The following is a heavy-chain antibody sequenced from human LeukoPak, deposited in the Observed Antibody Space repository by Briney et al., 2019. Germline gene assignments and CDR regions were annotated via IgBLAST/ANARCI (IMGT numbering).Heavy chain of an antibody. CDR2: FDPEDGET. J-gene: IGHJ3*02. V-gene: IGHV1-24*01. CDR3: AIQRKTGATDAFDI. Sequence: GASVKVSCKVSGCTLTELSMHWVRQAPGKGLEWMGGFDPEDGETIYAQKFQGRVTMTEDTSTDTAYMELSSLRSEDTAVYYCAIQRKTGATDAFDIWGQGTMVTVSS. D-gene: IGHD1-26*01. CDR1: GCTLTELS.